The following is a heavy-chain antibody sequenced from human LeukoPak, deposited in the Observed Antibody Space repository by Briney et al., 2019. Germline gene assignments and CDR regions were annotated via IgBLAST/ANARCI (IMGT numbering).Heavy chain of an antibody. V-gene: IGHV3-23*01. J-gene: IGHJ4*02. D-gene: IGHD4-17*01. CDR1: GFTFSSYA. CDR3: ARDLRHYGDFPFDY. CDR2: ISGSGGNT. Sequence: PGGSLRLSCAASGFTFSSYAMSWVRQAPGKGLEWVSGISGSGGNTYNADSVKGRFTISRDNAKNSLYLQMNSLRAEDTAVYYCARDLRHYGDFPFDYWGQGILVTVST.